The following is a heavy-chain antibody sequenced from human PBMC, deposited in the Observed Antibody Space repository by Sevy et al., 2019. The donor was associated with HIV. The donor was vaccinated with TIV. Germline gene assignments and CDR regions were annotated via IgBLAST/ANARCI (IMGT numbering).Heavy chain of an antibody. V-gene: IGHV3-30-3*01. CDR2: ISYDGSNK. J-gene: IGHJ4*02. CDR1: GFTFSSYA. CDR3: ARPPKQWLVNPFDY. D-gene: IGHD6-19*01. Sequence: GGSLRLSCAASGFTFSSYAMHWVRQAPGKGLEWVAVISYDGSNKYYADSVKGRFTISRDNSKNTLYLQMNSLRAEDTAVYYYARPPKQWLVNPFDYWGQGTLVTVSS.